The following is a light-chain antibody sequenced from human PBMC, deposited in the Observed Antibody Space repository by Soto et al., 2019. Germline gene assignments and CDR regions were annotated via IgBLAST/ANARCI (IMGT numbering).Light chain of an antibody. CDR2: GAS. Sequence: EIVLTQSPGILSLSPGERASLSCGASQSISSSFLAWYQQKPGQAPRLLIYGASSRATGIPDRFSGTGSETDFTLTISRLEPEDFAVYYCRQYGSSPWTFGQGTKVDIK. V-gene: IGKV3-20*01. CDR1: QSISSSF. J-gene: IGKJ1*01. CDR3: RQYGSSPWT.